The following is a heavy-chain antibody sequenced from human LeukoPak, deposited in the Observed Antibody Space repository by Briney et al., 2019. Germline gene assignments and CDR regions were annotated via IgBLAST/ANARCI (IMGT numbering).Heavy chain of an antibody. D-gene: IGHD2-15*01. V-gene: IGHV3-48*03. Sequence: GGSLRLSCAASGFTFRNYEMNWVRQAPGKGLEWVSYIDGAGSTIHYADSVKGRFTISRDNAKDSLYLQMNSLRAEDTAVYYCARASAVVAASFSGYYYYMDVWGKGTTVTVSS. J-gene: IGHJ6*03. CDR3: ARASAVVAASFSGYYYYMDV. CDR2: IDGAGSTI. CDR1: GFTFRNYE.